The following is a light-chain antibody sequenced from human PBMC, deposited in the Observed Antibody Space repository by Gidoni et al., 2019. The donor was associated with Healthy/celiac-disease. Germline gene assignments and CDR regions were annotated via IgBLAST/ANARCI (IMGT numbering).Light chain of an antibody. CDR2: AAS. CDR1: QGISSY. Sequence: DIQLTPSPSFLSASVGDRVTITCWASQGISSYLAWYQQKPGKAPKLLIYAASTLQSGVPSRFSGSGSVTEFTRTISSLQPEDFATYYCQQRNSYPRSFGQXTKLEIK. J-gene: IGKJ2*03. CDR3: QQRNSYPRS. V-gene: IGKV1-9*01.